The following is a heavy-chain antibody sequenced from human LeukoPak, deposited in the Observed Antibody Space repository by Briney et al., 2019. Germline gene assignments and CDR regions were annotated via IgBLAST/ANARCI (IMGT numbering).Heavy chain of an antibody. V-gene: IGHV3-23*01. Sequence: PGGSLRLSCVASGFTLRSYVMNWVRQTPGKGLEWVSSISGSGDSTFYADSVKGRFSISRDNSKNTLYLQMNSLRAEDTAVYYCARPRGNVEMAAIPFDYWGQGTLVTVSS. CDR2: ISGSGDST. CDR3: ARPRGNVEMAAIPFDY. D-gene: IGHD5-24*01. CDR1: GFTLRSYV. J-gene: IGHJ4*02.